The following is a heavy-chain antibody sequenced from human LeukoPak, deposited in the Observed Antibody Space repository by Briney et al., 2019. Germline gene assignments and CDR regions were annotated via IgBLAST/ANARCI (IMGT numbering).Heavy chain of an antibody. CDR1: GGTFSSYA. D-gene: IGHD6-13*01. V-gene: IGHV1-69*05. CDR2: IIPIFGTA. J-gene: IGHJ4*02. Sequence: SVKVPCKASGGTFSSYAISWVRQAPGQGLEWMGRIIPIFGTANYAQKFQGRVTITTDESTSTAYMELSSLRSEDTAVYYCARELRSWYDIYFDYWGQGTLVTVSS. CDR3: ARELRSWYDIYFDY.